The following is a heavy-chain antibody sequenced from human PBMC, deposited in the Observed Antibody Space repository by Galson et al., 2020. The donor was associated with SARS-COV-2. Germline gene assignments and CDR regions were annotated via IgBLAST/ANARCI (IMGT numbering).Heavy chain of an antibody. J-gene: IGHJ6*02. Sequence: ASVKVSCKVSGYTLTELSMHWVRQAPGKGLEWMGGFDPEDGETIYAQKFQGRVTMTEDTSTDTAYMELSSLRSEDTAVYYCATAHIVLMVYAIPDYHGMDVWGQGTTVTVSS. V-gene: IGHV1-24*01. CDR1: GYTLTELS. CDR3: ATAHIVLMVYAIPDYHGMDV. D-gene: IGHD2-8*01. CDR2: FDPEDGET.